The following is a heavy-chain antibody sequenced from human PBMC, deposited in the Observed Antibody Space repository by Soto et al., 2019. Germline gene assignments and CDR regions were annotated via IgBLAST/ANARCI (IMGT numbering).Heavy chain of an antibody. CDR3: ARDRGTAAGTGYYYGMDV. Sequence: QVQLVQSGAEVKKPGSSVKVSCKTSGDTFNSYAISWVRQAPGQGLEWMGGIIPIFGTANYAQKFQGRVTITADKSTSTTYMELSSLRSEDTAVYYCARDRGTAAGTGYYYGMDVWGQGTTVTVSS. CDR1: GDTFNSYA. V-gene: IGHV1-69*06. J-gene: IGHJ6*02. D-gene: IGHD6-13*01. CDR2: IIPIFGTA.